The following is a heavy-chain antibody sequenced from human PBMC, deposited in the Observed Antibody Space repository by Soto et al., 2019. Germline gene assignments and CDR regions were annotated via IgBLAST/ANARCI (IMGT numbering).Heavy chain of an antibody. Sequence: SETLSLTCAVSGGSISSGGYSWSWIRQPPGKGLEWIGYIYHSGSTYYNPSLKSRVTISVDRSKNQFSLKLSSVTAADTAVYYCARWYGGSLDYWGQGTLVTVSS. D-gene: IGHD4-17*01. V-gene: IGHV4-30-2*01. CDR1: GGSISSGGYS. CDR2: IYHSGST. J-gene: IGHJ4*02. CDR3: ARWYGGSLDY.